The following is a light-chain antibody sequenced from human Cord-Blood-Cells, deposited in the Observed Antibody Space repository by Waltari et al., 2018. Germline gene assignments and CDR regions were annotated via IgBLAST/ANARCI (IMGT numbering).Light chain of an antibody. CDR3: AAWDDSLNGWV. CDR2: SNN. V-gene: IGLV1-44*01. CDR1: SSHTGSNP. Sequence: QSVLTQPPSASGTPGQRVTISCSGSSSHTGSNPVHWYQQLPGTAPKLLIYSNNQRPSGVPDRFSGSKSGTSASLAISGLQSEDEADYYCAAWDDSLNGWVFGGGTKLTVL. J-gene: IGLJ3*02.